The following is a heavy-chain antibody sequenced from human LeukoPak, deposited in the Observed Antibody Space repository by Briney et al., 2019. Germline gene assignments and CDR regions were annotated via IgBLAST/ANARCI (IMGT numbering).Heavy chain of an antibody. J-gene: IGHJ5*02. Sequence: GGSLRLSCAASGFTFSSYAMSWVRQAPGKGLEWVSAISGSGGGTYYADSVKGRFTISRDNSKNTLYLQMNSLRAEDTAVYYCAKRRIAAADPEPNWFDPWGQGTLVTVSS. CDR1: GFTFSSYA. D-gene: IGHD6-13*01. CDR3: AKRRIAAADPEPNWFDP. CDR2: ISGSGGGT. V-gene: IGHV3-23*01.